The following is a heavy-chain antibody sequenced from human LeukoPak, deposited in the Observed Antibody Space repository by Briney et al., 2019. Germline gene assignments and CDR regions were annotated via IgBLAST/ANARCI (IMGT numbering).Heavy chain of an antibody. D-gene: IGHD1-1*01. V-gene: IGHV4-39*07. Sequence: SETLSLTCSVSGDSISSRSYHWGWIRQPPGRGLEWIGSIYYSGSTFYNPSLQSRVTVSVDTSNNQFSLRLNSVTAADTAVYYCARDRTHNFYYYGMDVWGQGTTVTVSS. CDR2: IYYSGST. CDR1: GDSISSRSYH. J-gene: IGHJ6*02. CDR3: ARDRTHNFYYYGMDV.